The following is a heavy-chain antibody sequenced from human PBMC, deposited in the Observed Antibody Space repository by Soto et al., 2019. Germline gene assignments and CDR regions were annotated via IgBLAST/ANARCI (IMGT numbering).Heavy chain of an antibody. CDR2: IWDDGSNK. CDR3: ARGVEMAPRHDAFDI. V-gene: IGHV3-33*01. J-gene: IGHJ3*02. CDR1: GFTFSSYG. Sequence: QVQLVESGGGVVQPGRSLRLSCAASGFTFSSYGMHWVRQAPGKGLEWVAVIWDDGSNKYYADSVKGRFTISRDNSKNTLYLQMNSLRAEDTAVYYCARGVEMAPRHDAFDIWGQGTMVTVSS. D-gene: IGHD3-10*01.